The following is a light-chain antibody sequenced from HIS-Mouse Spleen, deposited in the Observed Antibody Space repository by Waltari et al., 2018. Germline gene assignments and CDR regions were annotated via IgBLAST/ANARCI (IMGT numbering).Light chain of an antibody. J-gene: IGLJ3*02. CDR2: EDS. CDR1: ALPNTS. Sequence: SYELTQPPSVSVSPGQTARIHCSGDALPNTSAYWYQQKSGQAPVLVIYEDSKRPSGIPERFSGSSSGTMATLTISGAQVEDEADYYCYSTDSSGNWVFGGGTKLTVL. V-gene: IGLV3-10*01. CDR3: YSTDSSGNWV.